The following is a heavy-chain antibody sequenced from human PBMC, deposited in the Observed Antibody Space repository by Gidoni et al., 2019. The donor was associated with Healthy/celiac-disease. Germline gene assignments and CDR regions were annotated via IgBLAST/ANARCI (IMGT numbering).Heavy chain of an antibody. CDR3: ARGGTRGEYYYDSSGYYYDY. J-gene: IGHJ4*02. CDR2: IKPSGGST. V-gene: IGHV1-46*01. CDR1: GYTFTSYY. D-gene: IGHD3-22*01. Sequence: QVQLVQSGAEVKKPGASVKVSCQASGYTFTSYYMHWVRQAPGQGLEWMGIIKPSGGSTSYGQKFQGRVTMTMDTSTSTVYMELSSLRSEDTAVYYCARGGTRGEYYYDSSGYYYDYWGQGTLVTVSS.